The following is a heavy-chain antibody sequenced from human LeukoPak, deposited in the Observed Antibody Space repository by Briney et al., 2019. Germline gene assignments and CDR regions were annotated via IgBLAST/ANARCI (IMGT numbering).Heavy chain of an antibody. CDR3: ARELTGYQY. J-gene: IGHJ4*02. CDR1: GYTFTSYD. D-gene: IGHD3-9*01. Sequence: ASVKVSCKASGYTFTSYDINWVRQAPGQGLEWMGWMNPNRGIANYAQKFQGRVTMTRDTSISTAYMELSSLRSEDTAVYYCARELTGYQYWGQGTLVSVSS. V-gene: IGHV1-8*01. CDR2: MNPNRGIA.